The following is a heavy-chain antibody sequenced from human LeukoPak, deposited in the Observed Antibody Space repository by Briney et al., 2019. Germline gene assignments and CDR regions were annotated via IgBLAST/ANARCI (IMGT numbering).Heavy chain of an antibody. CDR3: ARRSQGAFDI. D-gene: IGHD1-26*01. J-gene: IGHJ3*02. Sequence: GGSLRLSCAASGFTFSSYDLNWVRQAPGKGLEWVSTIHTGGETTYYAESVRGRFSISRDNSKNALYLQMHSLSAEDTAVYYCARRSQGAFDIWGQGTMVTVSS. CDR2: IHTGGETT. CDR1: GFTFSSYD. V-gene: IGHV3-23*05.